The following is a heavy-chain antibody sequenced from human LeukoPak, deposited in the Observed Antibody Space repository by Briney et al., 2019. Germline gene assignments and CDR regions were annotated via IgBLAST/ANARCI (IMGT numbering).Heavy chain of an antibody. D-gene: IGHD3-10*01. CDR3: ARDRGSGSYVYYYYYYYMDV. CDR1: GFTFSRYS. Sequence: GGSLRLSCAASGFTFSRYSMNWVRQAPGKGLEWVANIKQDGSEKYYVDSVKGRFTISRDNAKNSLYLQMNSLRAEDTAVYYCARDRGSGSYVYYYYYYYMDVWGKGTTVTISS. CDR2: IKQDGSEK. J-gene: IGHJ6*03. V-gene: IGHV3-7*01.